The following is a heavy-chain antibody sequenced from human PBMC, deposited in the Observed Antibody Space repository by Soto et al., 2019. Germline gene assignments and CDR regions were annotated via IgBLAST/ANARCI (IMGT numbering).Heavy chain of an antibody. V-gene: IGHV4-34*01. Sequence: QVQLQQWGAGLLKPSETLSLTCVVYGGSLSGYYWSWIRQPPGKGLEWIGEIKDGGLTNYSPSLKSRDTISADTPKNQFSLKLPSVTAADRAVYYCARGQEGVVATHWDQGTLVTVSS. D-gene: IGHD5-12*01. CDR3: ARGQEGVVATH. J-gene: IGHJ4*02. CDR2: IKDGGLT. CDR1: GGSLSGYY.